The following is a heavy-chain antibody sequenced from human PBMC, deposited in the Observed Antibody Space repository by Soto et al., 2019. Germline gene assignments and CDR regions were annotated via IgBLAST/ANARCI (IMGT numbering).Heavy chain of an antibody. Sequence: QVPLVQSGAEVKKPGSSVKVSCKASGGTFSSYAISWVRQAPGQGLEWMGGIIPIFGTANYAQKFQGRVTITADESTSTAYMELSSLRSEDTAVYYCARSESAGAARTLGYYYGMDVWGQGTTVTVSS. D-gene: IGHD3-16*01. CDR2: IIPIFGTA. CDR3: ARSESAGAARTLGYYYGMDV. V-gene: IGHV1-69*01. J-gene: IGHJ6*02. CDR1: GGTFSSYA.